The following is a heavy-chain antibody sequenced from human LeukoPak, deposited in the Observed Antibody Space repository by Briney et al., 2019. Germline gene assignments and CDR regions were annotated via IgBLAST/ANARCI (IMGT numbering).Heavy chain of an antibody. Sequence: GGSLRLSCAASGFTFSSYEMNWVRQAPGKGLEWVSYISSSGSTIYYADSVKGRFTISRDNAKNSLYLQMNSLRAEDTAVYYCATQYSSDSFDYWGLGTLVTVSS. V-gene: IGHV3-48*03. CDR3: ATQYSSDSFDY. J-gene: IGHJ4*02. CDR1: GFTFSSYE. CDR2: ISSSGSTI. D-gene: IGHD6-19*01.